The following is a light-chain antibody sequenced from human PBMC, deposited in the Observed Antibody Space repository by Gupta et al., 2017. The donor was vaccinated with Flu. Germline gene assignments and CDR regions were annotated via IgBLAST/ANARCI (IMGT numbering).Light chain of an antibody. Sequence: RVSVPCRRRSARVGSHYIDWYQQGPGMAPKLLMYDNNQRPAGVPDRFSGSRSGTSASLAISGLQPEDEGVYYCAACDGGWGGQLFGGGTRLVVL. CDR2: DNN. J-gene: IGLJ2*01. V-gene: IGLV1-47*02. CDR3: AACDGGWGGQL. CDR1: SARVGSHY.